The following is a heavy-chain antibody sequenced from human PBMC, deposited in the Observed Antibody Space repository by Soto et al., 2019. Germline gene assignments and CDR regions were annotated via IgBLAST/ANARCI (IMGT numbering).Heavy chain of an antibody. J-gene: IGHJ4*02. Sequence: EVQLVESGGGLVQPGGSLRLSCAASGFTFSSYSMNWVRQAPGQGLEWVSYISSSSSTIYYADSVKGRFTISRDNAKNSLYLQMNSLRAEDTAVYYCARDPAAEPYDYIWGSYRLYFDYWGQGTLVTVSS. D-gene: IGHD3-16*02. CDR1: GFTFSSYS. V-gene: IGHV3-48*01. CDR3: ARDPAAEPYDYIWGSYRLYFDY. CDR2: ISSSSSTI.